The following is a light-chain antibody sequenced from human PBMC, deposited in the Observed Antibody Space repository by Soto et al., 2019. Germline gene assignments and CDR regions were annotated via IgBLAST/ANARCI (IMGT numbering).Light chain of an antibody. CDR1: QSVSSTS. CDR3: QHYVTSSIT. Sequence: EVVLTQSPGTLSLSPGERVTILCLASQSVSSTSLAWYQQKPGQTPRLLIYGASSMATGTPDRISGGGSGTHFTLTISRLEPEDFAVYYCQHYVTSSITFGQGTRLEIK. V-gene: IGKV3-20*01. J-gene: IGKJ5*01. CDR2: GAS.